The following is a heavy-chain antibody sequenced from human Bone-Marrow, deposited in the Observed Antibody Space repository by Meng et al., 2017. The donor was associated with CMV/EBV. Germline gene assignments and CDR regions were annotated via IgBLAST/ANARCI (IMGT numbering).Heavy chain of an antibody. Sequence: SVKVSCKASGYTFSSYGISWVRQAPGQGLEWMGGIIPIFGTANYAQKFQGRVTITTDESTSTAYMELSSLRSEDTAVYYCARAVGYCSSTSCPPGDIWGQGTMVTVSS. CDR3: ARAVGYCSSTSCPPGDI. CDR2: IIPIFGTA. V-gene: IGHV1-69*05. D-gene: IGHD2-2*01. CDR1: GYTFSSYG. J-gene: IGHJ3*02.